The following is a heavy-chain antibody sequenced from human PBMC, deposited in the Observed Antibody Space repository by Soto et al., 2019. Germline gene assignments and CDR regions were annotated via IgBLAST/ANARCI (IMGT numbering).Heavy chain of an antibody. V-gene: IGHV3-23*01. J-gene: IGHJ4*02. Sequence: EVQLLESGGGLVQPGGSLRLSCAASGVTFSSYAMSWVRQAPGKGLEWVSAISGSGGSAYYADSVKGRFTITSDNSKNTLYLQMNSVRAEDTAVYYCAKEDIVGATDYWGQGTLVTVSS. D-gene: IGHD1-26*01. CDR1: GVTFSSYA. CDR2: ISGSGGSA. CDR3: AKEDIVGATDY.